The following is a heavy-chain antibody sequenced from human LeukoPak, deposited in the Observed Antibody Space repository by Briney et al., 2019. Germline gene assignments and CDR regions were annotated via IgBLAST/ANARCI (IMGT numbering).Heavy chain of an antibody. J-gene: IGHJ4*02. CDR2: ISAYNGNT. D-gene: IGHD6-19*01. CDR1: GYTFTSYG. CDR3: ARYSSGWYPPDY. V-gene: IGHV1-18*01. Sequence: ASVKVSCKASGYTFTSYGISWVRQAPGQGPEWMGWISAYNGNTNYAQKLQGRVTMTTDTSTSTAYMELRSLRSDDTAVYYCARYSSGWYPPDYWGQGTLVTVSS.